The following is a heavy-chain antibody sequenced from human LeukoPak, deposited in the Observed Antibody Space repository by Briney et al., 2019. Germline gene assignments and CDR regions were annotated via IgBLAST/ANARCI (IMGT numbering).Heavy chain of an antibody. CDR1: GGSFSGYY. J-gene: IGHJ6*02. CDR3: ARSPYYDFWSGYYTGYYYGMDV. CDR2: INHSGGT. V-gene: IGHV4-34*01. Sequence: SETLSLTCAVYGGSFSGYYWSWIRQPPGKGLEWIGEINHSGGTNYNPSLKSRVTISVDTSKNQFSLKLSSVTAADTAVYYCARSPYYDFWSGYYTGYYYGMDVWGQGTTVTVSS. D-gene: IGHD3-3*01.